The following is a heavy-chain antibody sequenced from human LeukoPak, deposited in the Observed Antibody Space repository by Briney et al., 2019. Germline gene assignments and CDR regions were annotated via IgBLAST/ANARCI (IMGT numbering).Heavy chain of an antibody. J-gene: IGHJ3*01. CDR1: GFTVSNNY. CDR2: IYSGGST. Sequence: GGSLRLSCAASGFTVSNNYMSWVRQAPGKGLEWVSIIYSGGSTYYADSVKGRFTISRDNSKNTLYLQMTSLRAEDTALYYCARLGVANGFDLWGQGTMVTVSS. CDR3: ARLGVANGFDL. V-gene: IGHV3-53*01. D-gene: IGHD3-16*01.